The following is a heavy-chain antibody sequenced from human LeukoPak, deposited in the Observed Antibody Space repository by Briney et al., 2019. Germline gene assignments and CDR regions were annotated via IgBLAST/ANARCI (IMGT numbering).Heavy chain of an antibody. CDR3: ARVLYCSCGSCDPWFDP. J-gene: IGHJ5*02. CDR2: INPSGGST. Sequence: ASVKVSCKASGYTFTSYYMHWVRQAPGQGLEWMGIINPSGGSTSYAQKFQGRVTMTRDMSTSTVYMELSSLRSEDTAVYYCARVLYCSCGSCDPWFDPWGQGTLVTVSS. V-gene: IGHV1-46*01. CDR1: GYTFTSYY. D-gene: IGHD2-15*01.